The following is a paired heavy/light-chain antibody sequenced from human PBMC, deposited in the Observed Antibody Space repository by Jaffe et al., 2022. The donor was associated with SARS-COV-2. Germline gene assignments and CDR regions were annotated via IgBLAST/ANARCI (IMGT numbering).Light chain of an antibody. CDR3: QQYNSYSRWT. V-gene: IGKV1-5*03. J-gene: IGKJ1*01. CDR2: KAS. Sequence: DIQMTQSPSTLSASVGDRVTITCRASQSISSWLAWYQQKPGKAPKLLIYKASSLESGVPSRFSGSGSGTEFTLTISSLQPDDFATYYCQQYNSYSRWTFGQGTKVEIK. CDR1: QSISSW.
Heavy chain of an antibody. J-gene: IGHJ4*02. Sequence: EVQLVESGGGLVKPGGSLRLSCAASGFTFSSYSMNWVRQAPGKGLEWVSSISSSSSYIYYADSVKGRFTISRDNAKNSLYLQMNSLRAEDTAVYYCARHGVEQWLVQGGACYFDYWGQGTLVTVSS. V-gene: IGHV3-21*01. D-gene: IGHD6-19*01. CDR2: ISSSSSYI. CDR3: ARHGVEQWLVQGGACYFDY. CDR1: GFTFSSYS.